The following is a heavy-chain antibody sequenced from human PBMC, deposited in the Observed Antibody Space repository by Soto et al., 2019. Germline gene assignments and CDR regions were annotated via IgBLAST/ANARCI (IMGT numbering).Heavy chain of an antibody. CDR3: IRDSGPGAFSNYDY. CDR2: IRSKTYGGTT. Sequence: GGSLRLSCTASGFTFGDYTMSWVRQAPGKGLEWIGFIRSKTYGGTTEYAASVKDRFTISRDDSKSIAYLQMDSLKTEDTAVYYCIRDSGPGAFSNYDYWGQGTLVTVSS. J-gene: IGHJ4*02. CDR1: GFTFGDYT. D-gene: IGHD4-4*01. V-gene: IGHV3-49*04.